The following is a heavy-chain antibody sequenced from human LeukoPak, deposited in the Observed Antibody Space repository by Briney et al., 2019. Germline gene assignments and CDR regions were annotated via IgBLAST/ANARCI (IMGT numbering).Heavy chain of an antibody. D-gene: IGHD1-26*01. CDR2: IYTSGST. J-gene: IGHJ2*01. CDR3: ARVRWELPNWYFDL. V-gene: IGHV4-61*02. CDR1: GGSISSSSYY. Sequence: SETLSLTCTVSGGSISSSSYYWSWIRQPAGKGLEWIGRIYTSGSTNYNPSLKSRVTISVDTSKNQFSLKLSSVTAADTAVYYCARVRWELPNWYFDLWGRGTLVTVSS.